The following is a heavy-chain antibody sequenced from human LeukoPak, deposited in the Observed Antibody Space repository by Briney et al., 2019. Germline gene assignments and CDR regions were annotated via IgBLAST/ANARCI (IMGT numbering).Heavy chain of an antibody. V-gene: IGHV1-69*13. J-gene: IGHJ4*02. CDR3: AGAVDYSNSFDY. CDR1: GGTFSSYA. D-gene: IGHD4-11*01. Sequence: SVKVSCKASGGTFSSYAISWVRQAPGQGLEWMGGIIPIFGTANYAQKSQGRVTITADESTSTAYMELSSLRSEDTAVYYCAGAVDYSNSFDYWGQGTLVTVSS. CDR2: IIPIFGTA.